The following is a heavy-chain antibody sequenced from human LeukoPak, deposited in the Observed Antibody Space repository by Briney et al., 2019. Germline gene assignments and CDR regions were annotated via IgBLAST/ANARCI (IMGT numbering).Heavy chain of an antibody. Sequence: ASETLSLTCTVSDGSISSYYWSWIRQPPGKGLEWIGYIYYTGSTNYNPSLKSRVTISVDTSKNQFSLKLSSVTAADTAVYYCARGGSKQEYWGQGTLVSVSS. J-gene: IGHJ4*02. V-gene: IGHV4-59*01. CDR1: DGSISSYY. CDR3: ARGGSKQEY. CDR2: IYYTGST. D-gene: IGHD2-15*01.